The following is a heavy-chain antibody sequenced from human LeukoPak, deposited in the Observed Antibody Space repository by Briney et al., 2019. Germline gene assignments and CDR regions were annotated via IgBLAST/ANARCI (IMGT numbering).Heavy chain of an antibody. CDR3: ARVLIRGDEIDY. V-gene: IGHV5-51*01. CDR1: GYSFTSYW. CDR2: IYPGDSDT. Sequence: GESLKISCKGSGYSFTSYWIGWVRQMPGKGPEWMEIIYPGDSDTRYSPSFQGQVTISADKSISTAYLQWTSLKASDSAMYYCARVLIRGDEIDYWGQGTLVTVSS. J-gene: IGHJ4*02. D-gene: IGHD2-21*01.